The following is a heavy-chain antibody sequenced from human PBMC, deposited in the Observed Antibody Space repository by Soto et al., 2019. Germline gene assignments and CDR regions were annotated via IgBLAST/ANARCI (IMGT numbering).Heavy chain of an antibody. Sequence: SETLSLTCTVSGGSISSGGYYWSWIRQHPGKGLEWIGCIYYSGSTYYNPSLKSRVTISVDTSKNQFSLKLSSVTAADTAVYYCARDKGVPAVEHYYCYYGMDVWGQGTTVTVSS. D-gene: IGHD2-2*01. CDR1: GGSISSGGYY. CDR3: ARDKGVPAVEHYYCYYGMDV. J-gene: IGHJ6*02. CDR2: IYYSGST. V-gene: IGHV4-31*03.